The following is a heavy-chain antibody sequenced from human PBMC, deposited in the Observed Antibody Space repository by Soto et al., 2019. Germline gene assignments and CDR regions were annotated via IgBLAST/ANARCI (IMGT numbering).Heavy chain of an antibody. CDR2: ISAQNVNT. CDR1: GYAFTTYG. Sequence: QVHLVQSGAEVKKPGASVKVSCQGSGYAFTTYGITWVRQAPGQGLEWMGWISAQNVNTNYAQKLQGRVTVTRDTSTSTAYMELRSLRYDDTAVYYCARGRYGDYWGQGALVTVSS. J-gene: IGHJ4*02. V-gene: IGHV1-18*01. CDR3: ARGRYGDY. D-gene: IGHD1-1*01.